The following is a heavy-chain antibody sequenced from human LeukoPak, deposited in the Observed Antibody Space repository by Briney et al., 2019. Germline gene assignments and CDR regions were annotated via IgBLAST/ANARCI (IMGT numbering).Heavy chain of an antibody. V-gene: IGHV1-69*04. CDR2: IIPILGIA. Sequence: SVKVSCKASGGTFSSYAISWVRQAPGQGLEWMGRIIPILGIANYAQKFQGRVTITADKSTSTAYMELSSLRSEDTAVYYCARLRWELTVPDYYYYMDVWGKGTTVTVSS. CDR3: ARLRWELTVPDYYYYMDV. D-gene: IGHD1-26*01. J-gene: IGHJ6*03. CDR1: GGTFSSYA.